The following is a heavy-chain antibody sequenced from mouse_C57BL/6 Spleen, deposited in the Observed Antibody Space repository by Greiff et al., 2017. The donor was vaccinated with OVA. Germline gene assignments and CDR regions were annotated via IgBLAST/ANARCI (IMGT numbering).Heavy chain of an antibody. CDR2: INPSSGYT. CDR1: GYTFTSYT. Sequence: QVQLQQSGAELARPGASVKMSCKASGYTFTSYTMHWVKQRPGQGLEWIGYINPSSGYTKYNQKFKDKATLTADKSSSTAYMQLSSLTSEDSAVYDCARKRDYGSSPPFDYWGQGTTLTVSS. D-gene: IGHD1-1*01. J-gene: IGHJ2*01. CDR3: ARKRDYGSSPPFDY. V-gene: IGHV1-4*01.